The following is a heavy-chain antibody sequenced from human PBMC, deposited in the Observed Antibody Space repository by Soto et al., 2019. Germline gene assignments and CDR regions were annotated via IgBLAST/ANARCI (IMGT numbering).Heavy chain of an antibody. J-gene: IGHJ4*02. CDR1: GFTFSSYW. CDR2: IKQDGSEK. V-gene: IGHV3-7*03. Sequence: GGSLRLSCAASGFTFSSYWMSWVRQAPGKGLEWVANIKQDGSEKYYVDSVKGRLTISRDNAKNSLYLQMNSLRAEDTAVYYCARARYPGATPRGNDYWGQGTLVTVSS. CDR3: ARARYPGATPRGNDY. D-gene: IGHD1-26*01.